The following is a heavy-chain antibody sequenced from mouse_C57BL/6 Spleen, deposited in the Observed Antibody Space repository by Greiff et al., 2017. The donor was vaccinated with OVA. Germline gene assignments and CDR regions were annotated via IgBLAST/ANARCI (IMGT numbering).Heavy chain of an antibody. CDR2: IHPNSGST. D-gene: IGHD1-1*01. CDR3: AREGYYGSSYDYYAMDY. V-gene: IGHV1-64*01. J-gene: IGHJ4*01. CDR1: GYTFTSYW. Sequence: VQLQQPGAELVKPGASVKLSCKASGYTFTSYWMHWVKQRPGQGLEWIGMIHPNSGSTNYNEKFKSKATLTVDKSSSTAYMQLSSLTSEDSAVYYCAREGYYGSSYDYYAMDYWGQGTSVTVSS.